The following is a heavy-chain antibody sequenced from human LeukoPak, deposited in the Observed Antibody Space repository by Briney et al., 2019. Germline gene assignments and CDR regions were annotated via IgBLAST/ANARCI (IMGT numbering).Heavy chain of an antibody. V-gene: IGHV1-69*04. CDR3: AIRAHVVSAGAFDI. Sequence: SVKVSCKASGGTFSSYASSWVRQAPGQGLEWVGRIIPILGIANYAQNFQGRVTITADKSTSTAYMELRSLRSEDTAVYYCAIRAHVVSAGAFDIWGQGTMVTVSS. D-gene: IGHD3-22*01. CDR2: IIPILGIA. CDR1: GGTFSSYA. J-gene: IGHJ3*02.